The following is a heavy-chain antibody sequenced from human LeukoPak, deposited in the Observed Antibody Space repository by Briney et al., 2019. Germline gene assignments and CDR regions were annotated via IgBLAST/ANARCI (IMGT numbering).Heavy chain of an antibody. J-gene: IGHJ5*02. CDR2: IWYDGGSTK. Sequence: GGSLRLSCAASGFTFSSYGMHWVRQAPGKGLEWVAVIWYDGGSTKYYADSVKGRFTISRDNSKNTLYLQMNSLRAEDTAVYYCARVSGYCESSGYYQDNWFDPWGQGTLVTVSS. V-gene: IGHV3-33*08. CDR1: GFTFSSYG. CDR3: ARVSGYCESSGYYQDNWFDP. D-gene: IGHD3-22*01.